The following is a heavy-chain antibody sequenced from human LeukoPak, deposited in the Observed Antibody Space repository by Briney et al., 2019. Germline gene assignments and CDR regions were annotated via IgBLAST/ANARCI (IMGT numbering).Heavy chain of an antibody. Sequence: KPSETLSLTCAVYGGSFSGYYWSWIRQPPGKGLEWIGEINHSGSTNYNPSLKSRVTISVDTSKDQFSLKLSSVTAADTAVYYCARIFRKLDYWGQGTLVTVSS. J-gene: IGHJ4*02. CDR2: INHSGST. CDR1: GGSFSGYY. CDR3: ARIFRKLDY. V-gene: IGHV4-34*01.